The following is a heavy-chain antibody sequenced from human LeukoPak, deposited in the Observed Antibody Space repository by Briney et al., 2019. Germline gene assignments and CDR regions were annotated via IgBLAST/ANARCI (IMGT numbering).Heavy chain of an antibody. CDR2: INHSGST. V-gene: IGHV4-34*01. J-gene: IGHJ4*02. CDR1: GVSFSGYY. Sequence: PSETLSRTSAVYGVSFSGYYWSWHRQPPGKGLEWIGKINHSGSTNYNPSLKSRVTISVDTSKNQFSLRLSSVTAADTAVYYCARGLDGYNYNYWGQGTLVTVSS. CDR3: ARGLDGYNYNY. D-gene: IGHD5-24*01.